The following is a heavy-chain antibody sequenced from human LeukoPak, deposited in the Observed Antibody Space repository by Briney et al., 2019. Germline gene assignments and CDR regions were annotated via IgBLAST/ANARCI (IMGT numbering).Heavy chain of an antibody. V-gene: IGHV3-15*01. CDR2: IKSKTDGGTT. Sequence: GGSLRLSCAASGFTFSNYAMIWVRQAPGKGLEWVGRIKSKTDGGTTDYAAPVKGRFTISRDDSKNTLYLQMNSLKTEDTAVYYCTTVSDAWELQDYWGQGTLVTVSS. D-gene: IGHD1-26*01. CDR1: GFTFSNYA. J-gene: IGHJ4*02. CDR3: TTVSDAWELQDY.